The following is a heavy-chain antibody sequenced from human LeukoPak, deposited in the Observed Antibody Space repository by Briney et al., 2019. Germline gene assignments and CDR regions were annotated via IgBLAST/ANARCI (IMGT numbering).Heavy chain of an antibody. Sequence: GESLRISCKGSGYSFTSYWISWVRQVPGKGLEWMGRIDPSDSYTNYSPSFQGHVTISADKSISTAYLQWSSLKASDTAMYYCARHDYGDLPFFDYWGQGTLVTVAS. CDR2: IDPSDSYT. CDR3: ARHDYGDLPFFDY. J-gene: IGHJ4*02. D-gene: IGHD4-17*01. V-gene: IGHV5-10-1*01. CDR1: GYSFTSYW.